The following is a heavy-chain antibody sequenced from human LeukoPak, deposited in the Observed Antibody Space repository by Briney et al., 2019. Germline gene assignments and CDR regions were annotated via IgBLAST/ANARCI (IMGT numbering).Heavy chain of an antibody. D-gene: IGHD3-22*01. Sequence: GGSLRLSCAASGFTFSGSAMHWVRQASGKGLEWVAFIRYDGSNKYYADSVKGRFTISRDNSKNTLYLQMNSLRTEDTAVYYCAKDFSVYYYDSRVFDYWGQGTLVTVSS. V-gene: IGHV3-30*02. CDR3: AKDFSVYYYDSRVFDY. CDR2: IRYDGSNK. CDR1: GFTFSGSA. J-gene: IGHJ4*02.